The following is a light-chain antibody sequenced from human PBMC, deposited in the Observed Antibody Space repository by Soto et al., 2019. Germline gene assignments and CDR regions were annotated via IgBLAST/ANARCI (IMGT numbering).Light chain of an antibody. CDR2: VAS. Sequence: DIHLTQSPSFLSASVGDRVTITCRASQAISSYLAWYQQKPGTAPKLLIYVASTLQSGVPSRFSGRGSGTEFTLTISCLQPEDFATYYCQQLNSHPNAFGQGTKLEIK. J-gene: IGKJ2*01. V-gene: IGKV1-9*01. CDR3: QQLNSHPNA. CDR1: QAISSY.